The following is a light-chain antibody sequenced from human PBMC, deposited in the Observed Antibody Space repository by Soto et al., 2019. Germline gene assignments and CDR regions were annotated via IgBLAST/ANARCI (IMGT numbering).Light chain of an antibody. Sequence: EIVMTQSPATLSVSPGERVTLSCRASQSVSSRLAWYQQKPGQSPRLLIYGASSRATGIPDRFSGSGSGTDFTLIISRLEPEDFAVYYCQQYDSWTFGQGTKVDIK. J-gene: IGKJ1*01. CDR3: QQYDSWT. V-gene: IGKV3-20*01. CDR1: QSVSSR. CDR2: GAS.